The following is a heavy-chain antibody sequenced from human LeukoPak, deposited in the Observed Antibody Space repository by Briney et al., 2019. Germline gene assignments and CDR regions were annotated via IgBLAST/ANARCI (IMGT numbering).Heavy chain of an antibody. V-gene: IGHV4-59*01. CDR3: ARGGYYGSGNDFRFDP. CDR1: GGSISSYY. J-gene: IGHJ5*02. Sequence: PSETLSLTCTVSGGSISSYYWSWIRQSPGKGLECIGYIHYTGSTNYNPSLKSRVTISVETSKNQFSLKLKSVTAADTAVYYCARGGYYGSGNDFRFDPWAQGTLVTVSS. D-gene: IGHD3-10*01. CDR2: IHYTGST.